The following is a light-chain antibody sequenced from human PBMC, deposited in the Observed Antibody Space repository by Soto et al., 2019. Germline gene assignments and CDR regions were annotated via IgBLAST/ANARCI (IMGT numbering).Light chain of an antibody. J-gene: IGKJ2*01. Sequence: DIVMTQSPLSLPVTPGEPASISCRSSQSLLHSNGYNYLDWYLQKPVQSPQLLIYLGSNRASGVPDRFSGSGSGTDFTLKISRVEAEDVGVYYCMQVLQTRAFGQGTKLEIK. CDR2: LGS. V-gene: IGKV2-28*01. CDR1: QSLLHSNGYNY. CDR3: MQVLQTRA.